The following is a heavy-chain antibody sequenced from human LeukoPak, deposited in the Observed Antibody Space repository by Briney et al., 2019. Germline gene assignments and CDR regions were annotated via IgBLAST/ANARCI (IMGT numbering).Heavy chain of an antibody. CDR1: GFTFDDYG. D-gene: IGHD3-3*01. V-gene: IGHV3-20*04. J-gene: IGHJ6*03. CDR3: ARDPVVWSGYNYYYYYMDV. CDR2: INWNGGST. Sequence: GRSLRLSCAASGFTFDDYGMSWVRQAPGKGLEWVSGINWNGGSTGYADSVKGRFTISRDNAKNSLYLQMNSLRAEDTAVYYCARDPVVWSGYNYYYYYMDVWGKGTTVTVSS.